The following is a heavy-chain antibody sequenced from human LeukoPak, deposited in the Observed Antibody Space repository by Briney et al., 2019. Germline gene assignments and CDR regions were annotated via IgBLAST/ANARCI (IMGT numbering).Heavy chain of an antibody. V-gene: IGHV4-59*01. CDR1: GGSISSYY. Sequence: TASETLSLTCSVSGGSISSYYWSWIRLPPGKGLEWIGYIYYSGSTNYNPSLKSRVTISVDTSKNQFSLKLSSVTAADTAVYYCAREAVDYYDSSVYYFDYWGQGTLVTVSS. J-gene: IGHJ4*02. CDR2: IYYSGST. D-gene: IGHD3-22*01. CDR3: AREAVDYYDSSVYYFDY.